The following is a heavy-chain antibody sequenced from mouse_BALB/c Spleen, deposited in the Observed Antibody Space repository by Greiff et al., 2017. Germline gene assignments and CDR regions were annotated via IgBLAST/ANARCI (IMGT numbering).Heavy chain of an antibody. Sequence: QVQLKQSGPELVKPGASVKISCKASGYAFSSSWMNWVKQRPGQGLEWIGRIYPGDGDTNYNGKFKGKATLTADKSSSTAYMQLSSLTSVDSAVYFCARRDYDGFAYWGQGTLVTVSA. CDR1: GYAFSSSW. V-gene: IGHV1-82*01. CDR2: IYPGDGDT. D-gene: IGHD2-4*01. J-gene: IGHJ3*01. CDR3: ARRDYDGFAY.